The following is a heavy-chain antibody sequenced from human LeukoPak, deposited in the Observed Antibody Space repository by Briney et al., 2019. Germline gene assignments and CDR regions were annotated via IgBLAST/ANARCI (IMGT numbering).Heavy chain of an antibody. CDR2: IHPKNGDT. J-gene: IGHJ4*02. D-gene: IGHD3-22*01. CDR1: GYTFTGYY. V-gene: IGHV1-2*02. Sequence: ASVKVSCKASGYTFTGYYMHWVRQAPGQGLEWMGWIHPKNGDTNYAHKFQGRVTMTRDTSISTAYMDLSSLRSEDTAVYYCATLDYYDSSAYYSDYWGQGTLVTVSS. CDR3: ATLDYYDSSAYYSDY.